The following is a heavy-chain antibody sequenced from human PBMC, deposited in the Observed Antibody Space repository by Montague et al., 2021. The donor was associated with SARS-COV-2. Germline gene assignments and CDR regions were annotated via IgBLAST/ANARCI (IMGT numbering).Heavy chain of an antibody. D-gene: IGHD3-10*01. J-gene: IGHJ6*02. CDR2: IYHSGST. CDR1: GGSISSGGYS. CDR3: ARGSMVRGGKVYYGVDV. Sequence: TLSLTCAVSGGSISSGGYSWNWIRQPPGKGLVWIGYIYHSGSTYYNPSLKSRVTISLDSSKNQFSLNLTSVPAADTAVYYCARGSMVRGGKVYYGVDVWGQGTTVTVSS. V-gene: IGHV4-30-2*01.